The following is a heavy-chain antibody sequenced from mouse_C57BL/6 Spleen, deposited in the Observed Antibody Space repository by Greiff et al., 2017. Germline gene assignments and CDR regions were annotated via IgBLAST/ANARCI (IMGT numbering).Heavy chain of an antibody. CDR2: IYPEDGDT. V-gene: IGHV1-80*01. J-gene: IGHJ4*01. Sequence: QVQLQQSGAELVKPGASVKISCTASGYAFTSYWMNWVKQRPGKGLEWIGQIYPEDGDTNYNAKFKGKATLTADKSSTTAYLQLRSLTSETSAVYCGARRDSAGHYAMDYWGQGTSVTVSS. CDR1: GYAFTSYW. D-gene: IGHD3-2*02. CDR3: ARRDSAGHYAMDY.